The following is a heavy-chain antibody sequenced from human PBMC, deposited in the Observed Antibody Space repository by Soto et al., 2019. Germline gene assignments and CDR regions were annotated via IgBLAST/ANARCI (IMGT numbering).Heavy chain of an antibody. CDR1: GFIFSSYG. CDR3: AKDMRPRYEYSSSSTVAYYYGMDV. D-gene: IGHD6-6*01. Sequence: QVQLVESGGGVVQPGRSLRLSCAASGFIFSSYGIHWVRQAPGKGLEWVTVISYDGNNKYYVDSVKGRFTISRDNSKNTLSLQMNSLRAEDTAVYFCAKDMRPRYEYSSSSTVAYYYGMDVWGQGTTVTVSS. V-gene: IGHV3-30*18. CDR2: ISYDGNNK. J-gene: IGHJ6*02.